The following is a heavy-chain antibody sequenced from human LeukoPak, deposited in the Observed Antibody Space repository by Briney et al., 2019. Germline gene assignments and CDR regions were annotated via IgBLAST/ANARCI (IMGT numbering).Heavy chain of an antibody. CDR1: GFTVSSNY. D-gene: IGHD2-2*01. J-gene: IGHJ4*02. CDR3: AKGTQYQLLPYYFDY. Sequence: GGSLRLSCAASGFTVSSNYMSWVRHTPGKGLEWVSLIYSGGSTYYADSVKGRFTISRDNSKNTLYLQMNSLRAEDTAVYYCAKGTQYQLLPYYFDYWGQGTLVTVSS. V-gene: IGHV3-53*01. CDR2: IYSGGST.